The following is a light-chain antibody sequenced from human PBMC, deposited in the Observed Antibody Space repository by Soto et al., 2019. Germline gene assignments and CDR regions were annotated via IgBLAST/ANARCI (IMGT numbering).Light chain of an antibody. Sequence: VLTQSPGTLSLSPGERATLSCRASQPISSSFLGWYQQKPGQAPRLLIFGASNRATDIPDRFSGSQSGSAFTIAISRLEPEDFAVYYCHPGRRFGRGTRVEIK. CDR2: GAS. CDR1: QPISSSF. CDR3: HPGRR. J-gene: IGKJ1*01. V-gene: IGKV3-20*01.